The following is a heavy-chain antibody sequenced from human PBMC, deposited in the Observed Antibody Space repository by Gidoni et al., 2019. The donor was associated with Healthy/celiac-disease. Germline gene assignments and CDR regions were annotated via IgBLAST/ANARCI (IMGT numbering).Heavy chain of an antibody. CDR3: ARVPSIAVAGTDFDY. D-gene: IGHD6-19*01. J-gene: IGHJ4*02. Sequence: VQLVDSGGGLVQPGGPLRLSCAPSAFPFRSYWMHLVRQAPGKGVVGVPRINSDGGSTSYADTVKGRFTISRDNAKNTLYLQINSLIAEDTAEYYCARVPSIAVAGTDFDYWGQGTLVTVSS. V-gene: IGHV3-74*01. CDR2: INSDGGST. CDR1: AFPFRSYW.